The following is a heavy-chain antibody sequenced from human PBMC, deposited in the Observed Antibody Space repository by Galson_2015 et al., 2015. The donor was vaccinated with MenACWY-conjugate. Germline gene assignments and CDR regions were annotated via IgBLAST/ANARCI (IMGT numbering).Heavy chain of an antibody. D-gene: IGHD3-22*01. V-gene: IGHV4-59*01. CDR1: GGSISSYY. CDR3: ARNRVIYDSSGYSQAYGIDV. CDR2: IYYSGST. Sequence: ATLSLTCAFSGGSISSYYRCWLRPPPGRGLEWMGYIYYSGSTNYEPSLKRRVTISGDTSKNQFYLKLSSLTAAETAVYYCARNRVIYDSSGYSQAYGIDVWGQGTTVTVSS. J-gene: IGHJ6*02.